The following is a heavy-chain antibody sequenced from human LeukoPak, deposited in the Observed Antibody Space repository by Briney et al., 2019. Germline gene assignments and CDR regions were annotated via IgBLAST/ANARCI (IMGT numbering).Heavy chain of an antibody. V-gene: IGHV3-48*01. CDR1: GFTFSSYS. Sequence: GGSLRLFCAASGFTFSSYSMNWVRQAPGKGLEWVSYISSSSSTIYYADSVKGRFTISRDNAKNSLYLQMNSLRAEDTAVYYCARDGGGGPFDYWGQGTLVTVSS. D-gene: IGHD3-3*01. CDR2: ISSSSSTI. J-gene: IGHJ4*02. CDR3: ARDGGGGPFDY.